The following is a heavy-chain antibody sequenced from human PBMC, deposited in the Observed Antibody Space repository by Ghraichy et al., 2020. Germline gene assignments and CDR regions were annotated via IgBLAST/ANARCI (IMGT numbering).Heavy chain of an antibody. Sequence: ETLSLTCAASGFTFDSYAMSWVRQAPGKGLEWVSSISGSGGSTYSADSVKGRFTISRDNSKNTLYLQMNSLRAEDTAEYYCAKEASPYYHFWSGYNNWFDSWGQGTLVTVSS. CDR2: ISGSGGST. CDR1: GFTFDSYA. V-gene: IGHV3-23*01. CDR3: AKEASPYYHFWSGYNNWFDS. J-gene: IGHJ5*01. D-gene: IGHD3-3*01.